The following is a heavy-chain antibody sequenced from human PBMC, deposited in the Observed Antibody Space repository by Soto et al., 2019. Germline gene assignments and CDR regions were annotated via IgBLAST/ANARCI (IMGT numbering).Heavy chain of an antibody. CDR3: ARKRRDGYNSY. V-gene: IGHV3-11*01. D-gene: IGHD5-12*01. CDR2: ISSSGSTI. CDR1: GFTFSDYY. Sequence: QVQLVESGGGLVKPGGSLRLSCAASGFTFSDYYMSWIRQTPGKGLEWVSHISSSGSTISYADSVKGRFTISRDNAKNSLYLQMNSLRAEDTDIYYCARKRRDGYNSYWGQGTLVTVSS. J-gene: IGHJ4*02.